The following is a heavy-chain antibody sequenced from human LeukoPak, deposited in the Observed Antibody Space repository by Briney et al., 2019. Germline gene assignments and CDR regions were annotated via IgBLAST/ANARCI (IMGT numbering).Heavy chain of an antibody. D-gene: IGHD3-10*01. V-gene: IGHV4-34*01. CDR3: ARGPRNYYGSGSYYNVGWFDP. CDR2: INHSGGT. J-gene: IGHJ5*02. Sequence: ETLSLTCAVYGGSFSGYYWSWIRQPPGKGLEWIGEINHSGGTNYNPSLKSRVTISVDTSKNQFSLKLSSVTAADTAVYYCARGPRNYYGSGSYYNVGWFDPWGQGTLVTVSS. CDR1: GGSFSGYY.